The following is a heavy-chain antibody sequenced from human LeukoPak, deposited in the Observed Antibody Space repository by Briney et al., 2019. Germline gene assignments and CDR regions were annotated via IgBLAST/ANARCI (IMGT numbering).Heavy chain of an antibody. D-gene: IGHD3-9*01. CDR3: ARRPRRTISPLGY. CDR1: GGSFSGYY. Sequence: PSETLSLTCAVYGGSFSGYYWSWIRQPPGKGLEWIGEINHSGSTNYNPSLKSRVTISVDTSKNQFSLKLSSVTAADTAVYYCARRPRRTISPLGYWGQGTLVTVSS. V-gene: IGHV4-34*01. J-gene: IGHJ4*02. CDR2: INHSGST.